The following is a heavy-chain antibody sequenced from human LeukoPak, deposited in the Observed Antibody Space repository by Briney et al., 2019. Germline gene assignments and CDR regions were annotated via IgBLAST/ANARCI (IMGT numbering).Heavy chain of an antibody. Sequence: GESLKISCKGSGSRFTSYWISGVRQLPGKGLEWMGRIDPSDSYTRYSPSFQGHVTISVDKSMSTAYLQWSSLKASDTAMYYCARHQGFGESAFIYWGQGTLVTVSS. CDR2: IDPSDSYT. V-gene: IGHV5-10-1*01. D-gene: IGHD3-10*01. CDR3: ARHQGFGESAFIY. CDR1: GSRFTSYW. J-gene: IGHJ4*02.